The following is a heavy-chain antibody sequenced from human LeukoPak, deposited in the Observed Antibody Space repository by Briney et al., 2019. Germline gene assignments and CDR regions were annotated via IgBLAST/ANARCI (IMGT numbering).Heavy chain of an antibody. CDR3: ARGSPYYYDSSGSFDY. V-gene: IGHV1-18*01. D-gene: IGHD3-22*01. CDR2: ISAYNGNT. J-gene: IGHJ4*02. CDR1: GYTFTSYG. Sequence: GASVKVSCKASGYTFTSYGISWVRQAPGQGLEWMGWISAYNGNTNYAQKLQGRVTMTTDTSTSTAYMELRSLRSDDTAVYYCARGSPYYYDSSGSFDYWGQGTLVTVSS.